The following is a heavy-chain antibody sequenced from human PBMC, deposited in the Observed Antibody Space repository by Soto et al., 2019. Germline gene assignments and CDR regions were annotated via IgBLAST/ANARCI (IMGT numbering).Heavy chain of an antibody. CDR3: ATAGYDFWSGYYTRTMMDV. CDR1: GYTFSNYG. V-gene: IGHV1-18*01. Sequence: ASVKVSCKTSGYTFSNYGINWVRQAPGQGLDWMGWISADNGNTNFAQKLQGRVSMTADTSTTTAYMELSSLRSEDTAVYYCATAGYDFWSGYYTRTMMDVWGQGTTVTVSS. CDR2: ISADNGNT. J-gene: IGHJ6*02. D-gene: IGHD3-3*01.